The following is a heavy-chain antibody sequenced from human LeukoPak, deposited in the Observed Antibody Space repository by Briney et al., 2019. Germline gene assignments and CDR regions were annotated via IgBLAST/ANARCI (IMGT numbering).Heavy chain of an antibody. CDR1: GYTFTSYY. CDR3: ARVKVGATRTYYFDY. D-gene: IGHD1-26*01. CDR2: INPSGGST. Sequence: ASVKVSCKASGYTFTSYYMHWVRQAPGQGLEWMGIINPSGGSTSYAQKFQGRVTMTRDTSTSTVYMELSSLRSEDTAVYYCARVKVGATRTYYFDYWGQGTLVTVSS. J-gene: IGHJ4*02. V-gene: IGHV1-46*01.